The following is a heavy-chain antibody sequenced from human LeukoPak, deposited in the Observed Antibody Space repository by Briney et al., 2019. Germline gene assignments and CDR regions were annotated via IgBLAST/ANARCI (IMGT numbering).Heavy chain of an antibody. CDR3: ARDYGGSSPFDY. V-gene: IGHV3-48*03. CDR1: GFTFSSYE. D-gene: IGHD4-23*01. CDR2: ISSSDSTI. Sequence: PGESLRLSCAASGFTFSSYEMHWVRQPPGKGLEWVSYISSSDSTIYYADSVKGRFTISRDNAKNSLYLQMNSLRAEDTAVYYCARDYGGSSPFDYWGQGTLVTVSS. J-gene: IGHJ4*02.